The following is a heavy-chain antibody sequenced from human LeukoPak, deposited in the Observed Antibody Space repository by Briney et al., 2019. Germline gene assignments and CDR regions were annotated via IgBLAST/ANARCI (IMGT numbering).Heavy chain of an antibody. J-gene: IGHJ3*01. CDR2: IHSGGTT. Sequence: PGGSLRLSCAASGFTVSNKYMNWVRQAPGKGLEWVSVIHSGGTTDYADSVKGRFTISRDDSKNTLYLQMNSLRAEDTAVYYCARDRGAVALDAFDVWEQGTMVTVSS. V-gene: IGHV3-53*01. CDR3: ARDRGAVALDAFDV. CDR1: GFTVSNKY. D-gene: IGHD6-19*01.